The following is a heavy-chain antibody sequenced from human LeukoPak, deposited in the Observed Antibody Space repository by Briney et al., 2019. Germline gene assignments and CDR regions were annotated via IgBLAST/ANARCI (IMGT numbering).Heavy chain of an antibody. CDR1: GFTFSSYG. D-gene: IGHD3-22*01. J-gene: IGHJ4*02. V-gene: IGHV3-30*02. CDR2: IRYDGSNK. Sequence: PGGSLRLSCAASGFTFSSYGMHWVRQAPGKGLEWVAFIRYDGSNKYYADSVKGRFTISRDNSKNTLYLQMNSLRAEDTAVYYCANSFYDSSGYYSPDYWGQGTLVTVSS. CDR3: ANSFYDSSGYYSPDY.